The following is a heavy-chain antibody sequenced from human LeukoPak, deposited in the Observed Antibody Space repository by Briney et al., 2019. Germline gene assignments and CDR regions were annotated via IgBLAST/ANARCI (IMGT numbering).Heavy chain of an antibody. CDR1: GYTFTPYW. CDR2: IYPSDSDT. V-gene: IGHV5-51*01. D-gene: IGHD2-2*01. Sequence: RGESLKISCKGSGYTFTPYWIGWVRQMPGKGLEWMGSIYPSDSDTRYSPSFQGQVTISADKSINTAYLQWSSLKASDTAIYYCARHWGYCSSVTCYPDYWGQGTLVTVSS. CDR3: ARHWGYCSSVTCYPDY. J-gene: IGHJ4*02.